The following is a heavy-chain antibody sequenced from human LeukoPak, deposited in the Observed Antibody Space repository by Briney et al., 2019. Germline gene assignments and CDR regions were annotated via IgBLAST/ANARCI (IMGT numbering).Heavy chain of an antibody. CDR3: ARLVRGGRTGNLDY. CDR2: IYHSGST. J-gene: IGHJ4*02. D-gene: IGHD3-10*01. Sequence: SSETLSLTCAVSGYSISSGYYWGWIRQPPGKGLEWIGSIYHSGSTYYNPSLKSRVTTSVDTSKNQFSLKLSSVTAADTAVYYCARLVRGGRTGNLDYWGQGTLVTVSS. V-gene: IGHV4-38-2*01. CDR1: GYSISSGYY.